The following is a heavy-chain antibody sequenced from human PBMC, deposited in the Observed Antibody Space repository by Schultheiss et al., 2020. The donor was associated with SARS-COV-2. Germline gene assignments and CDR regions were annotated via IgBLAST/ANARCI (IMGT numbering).Heavy chain of an antibody. V-gene: IGHV1-69*13. CDR3: ARNSLSPTAGYYFDY. CDR2: IIPIFGIA. D-gene: IGHD1-14*01. J-gene: IGHJ4*02. CDR1: GYTFTGYY. Sequence: SVKVSCKASGYTFTGYYMHWVRQAPGQGLEWMGRIIPIFGIANYAQKFQGRVTITADESTSTAYMELSSLRSEDTAVYYCARNSLSPTAGYYFDYWGQGTLVTVSS.